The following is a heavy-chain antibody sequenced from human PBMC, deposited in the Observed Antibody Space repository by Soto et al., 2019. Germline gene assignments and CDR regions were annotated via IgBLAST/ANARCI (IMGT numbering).Heavy chain of an antibody. V-gene: IGHV3-23*01. CDR1: GFTFNNHA. CDR2: IGHSGYSI. Sequence: PGGSLRLSCAASGFTFNNHAMAWVRQAPGKGLEWVSSIGHSGYSINYGDSVKGRFTISRDNSKNTVFLEMNGLRAEDMAVYYCARSDDKDILTGCYNWGQGALVTVSS. J-gene: IGHJ4*02. CDR3: ARSDDKDILTGCYN. D-gene: IGHD3-9*01.